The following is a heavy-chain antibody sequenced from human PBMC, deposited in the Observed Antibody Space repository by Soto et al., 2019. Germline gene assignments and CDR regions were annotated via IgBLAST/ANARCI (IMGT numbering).Heavy chain of an antibody. D-gene: IGHD5-12*01. J-gene: IGHJ6*02. CDR2: IYSGGST. CDR3: ARELATATRKYYYYYGMDV. Sequence: GGSLRLSCAASGFTVSSNYMSWVRQAPGKGLEWVSVIYSGGSTYYADSVKGRFTISRDNSKNTLYLQMNSLRAEDTAVYYCARELATATRKYYYYYGMDVWGQGTTVTVSS. CDR1: GFTVSSNY. V-gene: IGHV3-53*01.